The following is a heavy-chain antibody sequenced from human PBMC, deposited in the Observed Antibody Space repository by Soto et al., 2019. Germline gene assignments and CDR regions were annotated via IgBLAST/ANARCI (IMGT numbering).Heavy chain of an antibody. D-gene: IGHD4-17*01. CDR2: LNAGNGNT. Sequence: ASVKVSCKASGYTFTSYAMHWVRQAPGQRLEWMGWLNAGNGNTKYSQKYQGRVTITRDTSASTAYMELSSLRSEDTAVYYCAREAYGKLSAFDIWGQGTMVTVSS. V-gene: IGHV1-3*01. J-gene: IGHJ3*02. CDR1: GYTFTSYA. CDR3: AREAYGKLSAFDI.